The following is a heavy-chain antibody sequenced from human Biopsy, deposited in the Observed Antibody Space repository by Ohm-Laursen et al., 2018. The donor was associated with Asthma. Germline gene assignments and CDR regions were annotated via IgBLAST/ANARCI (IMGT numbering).Heavy chain of an antibody. J-gene: IGHJ4*02. CDR3: QRGFNGDDCGY. CDR1: GFSFNSYG. Sequence: GSLRLSCAASGFSFNSYGMHWVRQAPGKGLEWVGHVKIKRHGGTTDLAEPVKGRFTISRDDSKNTLYLQMNSLKTEDTAVYYCQRGFNGDDCGYWGQGTLVTVSS. D-gene: IGHD5-12*01. CDR2: VKIKRHGGTT. V-gene: IGHV3-15*01.